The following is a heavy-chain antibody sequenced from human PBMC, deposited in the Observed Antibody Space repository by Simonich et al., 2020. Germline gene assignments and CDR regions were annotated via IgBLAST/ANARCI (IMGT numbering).Heavy chain of an antibody. J-gene: IGHJ6*03. Sequence: EVQLVEAGGGLVQPGXSLRLSCAASGFTXSSYWMSGVRQAPGKGVEWVANKKQDGSEKYYVDSVKGRFTISGDNSKNSLYLQMNSLSAEDTAVYYCARDGLGTAYYYYMDVWGKGTTVTVS. CDR1: GFTXSSYW. CDR2: KKQDGSEK. V-gene: IGHV3-7*01. D-gene: IGHD7-27*01. CDR3: ARDGLGTAYYYYMDV.